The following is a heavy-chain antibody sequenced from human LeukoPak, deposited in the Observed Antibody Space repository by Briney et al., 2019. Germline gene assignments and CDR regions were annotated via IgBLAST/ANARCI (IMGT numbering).Heavy chain of an antibody. D-gene: IGHD5-18*01. CDR2: IFSSGSS. V-gene: IGHV4-59*01. CDR3: AREGYSYGYDY. CDR1: GGSISGYY. Sequence: SETLSLTCTVSGGSISGYYWSWIRQPPGKGLEWIGYIFSSGSSKYNPSLKSRVTISVDTYKNQFSLKLSSVTAADTAVYYCAREGYSYGYDYWGQGSLVTVSS. J-gene: IGHJ4*02.